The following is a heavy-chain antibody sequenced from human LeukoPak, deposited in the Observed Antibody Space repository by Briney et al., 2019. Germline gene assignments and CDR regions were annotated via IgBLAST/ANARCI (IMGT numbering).Heavy chain of an antibody. J-gene: IGHJ4*02. CDR1: GFTFSTHE. CDR2: ISVSGGST. D-gene: IGHD3/OR15-3a*01. Sequence: GGSLRLSCAASGFTFSTHEMNWARHAPGKGLEWVSAISVSGGSTLYADSVKGRFTISRANSKNTLYLQMKTLRAEDTAVYYCAKFGRLTGIGGDYFDYWGQGTLVTVSS. CDR3: AKFGRLTGIGGDYFDY. V-gene: IGHV3-23*01.